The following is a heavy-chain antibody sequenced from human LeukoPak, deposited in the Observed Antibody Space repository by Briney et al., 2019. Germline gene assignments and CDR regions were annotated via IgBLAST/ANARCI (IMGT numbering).Heavy chain of an antibody. J-gene: IGHJ4*02. CDR3: ARDNNWAFDY. CDR1: GFTFSSYS. D-gene: IGHD1-20*01. CDR2: IRSSSTI. V-gene: IGHV3-48*02. Sequence: PGGSLRLSCAASGFTFSSYSMNCVRQAPGKGLEWVSYIRSSSTIYYADSVKGRFTISRDNAKNSLYLQMDSLRDEDTAVYYCARDNNWAFDYWGQGTLVTVSS.